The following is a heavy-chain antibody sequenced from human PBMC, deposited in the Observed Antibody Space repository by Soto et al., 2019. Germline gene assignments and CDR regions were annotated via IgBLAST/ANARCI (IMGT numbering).Heavy chain of an antibody. CDR1: GFTFSSYA. D-gene: IGHD2-21*02. CDR2: ISSDGSDE. CDR3: ASLPIVVVTSTRDY. J-gene: IGHJ4*02. V-gene: IGHV3-30-3*01. Sequence: QVQLVESGGGVVQPGRSLRLSCAASGFTFSSYAMHWVRQAPGKGLEWVAVISSDGSDEYYADSVKGRFTISRDNSKNTLYLQISSLRAEDTAVYYCASLPIVVVTSTRDYWGQGTLFTVSS.